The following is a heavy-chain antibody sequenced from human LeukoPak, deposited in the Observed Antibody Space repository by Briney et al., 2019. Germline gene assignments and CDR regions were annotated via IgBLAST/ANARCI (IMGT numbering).Heavy chain of an antibody. V-gene: IGHV1-2*02. J-gene: IGHJ5*02. CDR2: INPNSGGT. D-gene: IGHD6-6*01. CDR3: ARDLQQLVPRPPPLTGWFDP. CDR1: GYTFTGYY. Sequence: ASVKVSCKASGYTFTGYYMHWVRQAPGQGLEWMGWINPNSGGTNYAQKFQGRVTMTRDTSISTAYMELSRLRSDDTAVYYCARDLQQLVPRPPPLTGWFDPWGQGTLVTVSS.